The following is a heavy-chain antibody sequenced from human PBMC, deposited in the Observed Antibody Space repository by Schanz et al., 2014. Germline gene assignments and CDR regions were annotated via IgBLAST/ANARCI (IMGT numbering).Heavy chain of an antibody. CDR2: IYHSGGT. J-gene: IGHJ5*02. CDR3: ARDYYGSGSYFNWFDP. D-gene: IGHD3-10*01. V-gene: IGHV4-4*02. Sequence: QVQLQESGPGLVKPSETLSLTCTVSGVSITSDWWSWVRQPPGKGLEWIGEIYHSGGTNYNPSLKCRVTISEEKSKNRCSLTLRSVTAADTAVYYCARDYYGSGSYFNWFDPWGQGTLVTVSS. CDR1: GVSITSDW.